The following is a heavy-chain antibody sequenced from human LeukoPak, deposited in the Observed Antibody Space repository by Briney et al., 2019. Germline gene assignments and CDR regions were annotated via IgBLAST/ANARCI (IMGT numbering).Heavy chain of an antibody. CDR3: ARHHGGEGTEHVDV. CDR2: ISPGDSDT. V-gene: IGHV5-51*01. Sequence: GESLKISCKGSGYSFSSYWFAWVRQMPGKGLEWMGMISPGDSDTRYSPSFQGQVTISADKSISTAYLQWSSLKASDTAMYYCARHHGGEGTEHVDVWGKGTTVTVSS. CDR1: GYSFSSYW. D-gene: IGHD3-16*01. J-gene: IGHJ6*04.